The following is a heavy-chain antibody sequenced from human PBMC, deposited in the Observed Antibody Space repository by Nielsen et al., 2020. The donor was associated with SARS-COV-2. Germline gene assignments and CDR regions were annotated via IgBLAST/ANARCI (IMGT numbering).Heavy chain of an antibody. Sequence: GESLKISCTASGFALSAYGMDWVRQVPGRGLEWVAHIRMSDGATQYADAVRGRFTISRDNAKNSLYLQMNSLRDEDTAVYFCAKELEVCCHYMDVWGKGTTVTVSS. CDR1: GFALSAYG. V-gene: IGHV3-48*02. CDR2: IRMSDGAT. J-gene: IGHJ6*03. CDR3: AKELEVCCHYMDV. D-gene: IGHD5/OR15-5a*01.